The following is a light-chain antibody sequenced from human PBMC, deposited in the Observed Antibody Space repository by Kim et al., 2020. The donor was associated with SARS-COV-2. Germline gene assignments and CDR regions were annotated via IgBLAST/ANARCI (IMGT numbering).Light chain of an antibody. CDR2: GIS. J-gene: IGKJ4*01. CDR1: QPVASSY. Sequence: TLSLSPGDRATLTCKTSQPVASSYFAWFQQKPGQAPRLLIYGISTRATGIPDRFSGSGSGTDFTLTISRLETDDFAVYYCQQYGTSFGGGTKLEIK. V-gene: IGKV3-20*01. CDR3: QQYGTS.